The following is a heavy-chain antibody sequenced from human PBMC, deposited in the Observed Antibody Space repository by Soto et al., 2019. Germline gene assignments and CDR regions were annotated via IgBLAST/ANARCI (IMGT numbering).Heavy chain of an antibody. CDR2: SIPIFGTA. J-gene: IGHJ6*02. V-gene: IGHV1-69*01. Sequence: QVQLVQSGAEVKKPASSVKVSCKASGGTFNNYPITWVRQAPGEGLEWMGGSIPIFGTANYAQNFQGRVTISVDESTSTAYMELSSLRSQDMAVYYCARGRGYSGYDHYYYFAMDVWGQGTTVTVSS. CDR1: GGTFNNYP. CDR3: ARGRGYSGYDHYYYFAMDV. D-gene: IGHD5-12*01.